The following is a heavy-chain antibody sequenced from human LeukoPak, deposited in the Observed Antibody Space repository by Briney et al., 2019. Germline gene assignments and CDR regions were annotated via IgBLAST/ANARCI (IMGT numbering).Heavy chain of an antibody. J-gene: IGHJ4*02. CDR1: GHSISSGYY. D-gene: IGHD6-19*01. V-gene: IGHV4-38-2*02. CDR2: MYHRGST. Sequence: SETLSLTCSVSGHSISSGYYWGWIRQPPGKGLEWIGTMYHRGSTYYNPSLKSRVTMSGDTSKNHFSLKLSSVTAADTAVYYCARAYSSGWEGWNYWGQGTLVTVSS. CDR3: ARAYSSGWEGWNY.